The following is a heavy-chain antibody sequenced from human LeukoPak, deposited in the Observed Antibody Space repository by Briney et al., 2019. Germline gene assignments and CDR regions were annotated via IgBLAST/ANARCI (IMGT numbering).Heavy chain of an antibody. Sequence: PGGSLRLSCAASGFTFSNYWMDWLRQAPGKGLVWVSRIYSDGISTSYADSVKGRFTISRDNAKNTLYLQMNSLRAEDTAVYYCARVGPGGYSYYDYWGQGTLVTVSS. CDR1: GFTFSNYW. CDR3: ARVGPGGYSYYDY. V-gene: IGHV3-74*01. CDR2: IYSDGIST. J-gene: IGHJ4*02. D-gene: IGHD5-18*01.